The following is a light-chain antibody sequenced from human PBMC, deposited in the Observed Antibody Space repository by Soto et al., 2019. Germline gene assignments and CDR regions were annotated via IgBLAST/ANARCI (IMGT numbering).Light chain of an antibody. CDR3: QQYNNWPQT. V-gene: IGKV3-15*01. J-gene: IGKJ1*01. CDR2: GAS. Sequence: EIVMTQSPATLSVSPGERATLSCRASQSVRSSIAWYQHKPGQAPRLLIYGASTRATGIPARISGSGSGTEFTLTISSLQSEDFAVYYRQQYNNWPQTFGQGTKVDIK. CDR1: QSVRSS.